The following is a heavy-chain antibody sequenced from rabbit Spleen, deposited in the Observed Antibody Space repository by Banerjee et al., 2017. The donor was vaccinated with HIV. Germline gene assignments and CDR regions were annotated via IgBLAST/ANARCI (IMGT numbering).Heavy chain of an antibody. D-gene: IGHD1-1*01. CDR1: GVSFSSRDV. V-gene: IGHV1S40*01. Sequence: QSLEESGGDLVKPGASLTLTCIASGVSFSSRDVMCWVRQAPGKGLEWIACINTINGNNVYATWAKGRFTISKASWTTVTLQMTSLTAADTATYFCARNPYGSSISIWGPGTLVTVS. CDR3: ARNPYGSSISI. J-gene: IGHJ2*01. CDR2: INTINGNN.